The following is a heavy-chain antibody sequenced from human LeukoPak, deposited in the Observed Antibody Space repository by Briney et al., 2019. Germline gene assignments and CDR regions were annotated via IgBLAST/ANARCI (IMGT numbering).Heavy chain of an antibody. CDR2: ISNDGSNN. J-gene: IGHJ6*03. Sequence: GGSLRLSCAASRFIFSSYAMNWVRQAPGKGLEWVAVISNDGSNNYYADSVKGRFTISRDNSKNSLYLQMNSLRTEDTALYYCAKGNAYSDYYMDVWGKGTTVTVSS. CDR1: RFIFSSYA. D-gene: IGHD1-1*01. CDR3: AKGNAYSDYYMDV. V-gene: IGHV3-30*04.